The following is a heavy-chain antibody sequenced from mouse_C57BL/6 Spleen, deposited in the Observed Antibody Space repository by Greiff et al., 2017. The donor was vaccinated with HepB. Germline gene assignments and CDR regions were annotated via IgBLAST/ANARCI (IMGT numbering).Heavy chain of an antibody. CDR2: ISDGGSYT. J-gene: IGHJ1*03. V-gene: IGHV5-4*03. CDR3: ARGIYDGYPYWYFDV. D-gene: IGHD2-3*01. Sequence: DVMLVESGGGLVKPGGSLKLSCAASGFTFSSYAMSWVRQTPEKRLEWVATISDGGSYTYYPDNVKGRFTISRDNAKNNLYLQMSHLKSEDTAMYYCARGIYDGYPYWYFDVWGTGTTVTVSS. CDR1: GFTFSSYA.